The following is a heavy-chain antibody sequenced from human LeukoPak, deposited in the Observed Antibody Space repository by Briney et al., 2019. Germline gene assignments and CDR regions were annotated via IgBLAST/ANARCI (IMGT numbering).Heavy chain of an antibody. CDR2: IIPILGIA. V-gene: IGHV1-69*02. Sequence: SVKVSCKASGGTFSSYTISWVRQAPGQGLEWMGRIIPILGIANYAQKFQGRVTLTADKSTSTAYMELSSLRSEDTAVYYCARGVSLFSGWYDYWGQGTLVTVSS. J-gene: IGHJ4*02. CDR3: ARGVSLFSGWYDY. D-gene: IGHD6-19*01. CDR1: GGTFSSYT.